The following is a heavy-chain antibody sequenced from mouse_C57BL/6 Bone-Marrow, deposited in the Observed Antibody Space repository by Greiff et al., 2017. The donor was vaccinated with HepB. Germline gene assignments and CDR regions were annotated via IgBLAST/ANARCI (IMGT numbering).Heavy chain of an antibody. V-gene: IGHV5-4*03. CDR1: GFTFSSYA. CDR3: ASTPIPTVVYFDY. D-gene: IGHD1-1*01. CDR2: ISDGGSYT. Sequence: DVMLVESGGGLVKPGGSLKLSCAASGFTFSSYAMSWVRQTPEKRLEWVATISDGGSYTYYPDNVKGRFTISRDNAKNNLYLQMSHLKSEDTAMYYCASTPIPTVVYFDYWGQGTTLTVSS. J-gene: IGHJ2*01.